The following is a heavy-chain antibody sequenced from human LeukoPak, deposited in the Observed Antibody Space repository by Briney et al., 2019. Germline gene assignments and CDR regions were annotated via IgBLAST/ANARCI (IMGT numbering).Heavy chain of an antibody. CDR3: ARELGYNYGYMDV. D-gene: IGHD5-18*01. J-gene: IGHJ6*02. V-gene: IGHV3-23*01. CDR1: GFTFSSYA. Sequence: GGSLRLSCAASGFTFSSYAMSWVRQAPGKGLEWVSAISGSGGSTYYADSVKGRFTISRDNSKSSLYLQMGSLRADDTAVYYCARELGYNYGYMDVWGQGTTVTVSS. CDR2: ISGSGGST.